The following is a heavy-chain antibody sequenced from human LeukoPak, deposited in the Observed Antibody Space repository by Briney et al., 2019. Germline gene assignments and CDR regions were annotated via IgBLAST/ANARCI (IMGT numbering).Heavy chain of an antibody. J-gene: IGHJ4*01. CDR2: IKKDGSEK. V-gene: IGHV3-7*01. D-gene: IGHD5-18*01. CDR1: GFTFSSYW. CDR3: ARHLSGITGYTYGRGIDY. Sequence: GGSLRLSCAASGFTFSSYWMSWVRQAPGKGLEWVANIKKDGSEKYYVDSVKGRFTISRDNAKKSLYLQMNSLRAEDTAVYYCARHLSGITGYTYGRGIDYWGQEPWSASPQ.